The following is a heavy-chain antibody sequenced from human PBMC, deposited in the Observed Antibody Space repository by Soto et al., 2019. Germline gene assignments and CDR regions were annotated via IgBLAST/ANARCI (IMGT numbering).Heavy chain of an antibody. CDR1: GFTFSLYS. D-gene: IGHD3-22*01. Sequence: EVQLVESGGGLVKPGGSLRLSCAASGFTFSLYSMIWVRQAPGKGLEWVTSITSSSSCIYYEDSLKGRFTISRDNAKNSLFLQLDSLRAEDTAVYFCVRARSTDSRPDYWGQGTLVTVAS. V-gene: IGHV3-21*01. CDR3: VRARSTDSRPDY. CDR2: ITSSSSCI. J-gene: IGHJ4*02.